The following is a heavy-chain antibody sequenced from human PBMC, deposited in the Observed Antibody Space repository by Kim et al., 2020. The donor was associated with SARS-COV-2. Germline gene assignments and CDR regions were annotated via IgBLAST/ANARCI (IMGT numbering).Heavy chain of an antibody. D-gene: IGHD3-22*01. CDR1: GGTFSSYA. V-gene: IGHV1-69*04. CDR2: IIPILGIA. CDR3: ARTYYYDSMGWGHLDY. J-gene: IGHJ4*02. Sequence: SVKVSCKASGGTFSSYAISWVRQAPGQGLEWMGRIIPILGIANYAQKFQGRVTITADKSTSTTYMELSSLRSEDTAVYYCARTYYYDSMGWGHLDYWGQGTLVTVYS.